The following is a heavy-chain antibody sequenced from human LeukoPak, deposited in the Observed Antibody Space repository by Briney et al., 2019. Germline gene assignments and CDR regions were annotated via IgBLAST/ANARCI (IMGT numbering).Heavy chain of an antibody. CDR1: GYTFTGYY. Sequence: ASVKVSCKASGYTFTGYYMDWVRQAPGQGLEWMGWINPNSGGTNYAQKFQGRVTMTRDTSISTAYMELSRLRSDDTAVYYCATDIAVAGKGTYYFDYWGQGTLVTVSS. D-gene: IGHD6-19*01. V-gene: IGHV1-2*02. J-gene: IGHJ4*02. CDR2: INPNSGGT. CDR3: ATDIAVAGKGTYYFDY.